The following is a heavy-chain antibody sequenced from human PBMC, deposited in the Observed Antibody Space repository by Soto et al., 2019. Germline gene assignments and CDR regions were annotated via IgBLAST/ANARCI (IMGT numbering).Heavy chain of an antibody. D-gene: IGHD1-7*01. J-gene: IGHJ4*02. CDR2: IYHSGST. CDR3: ARAGFGTGSNYFDY. V-gene: IGHV4-30-2*01. CDR1: GGSISSGGYS. Sequence: PSETLSLTCAVSGGSISSGGYSWSWIRQPPGKGLEWIGYIYHSGSTHYNPSLKSRVTISVDRSKNQFSLKLSSVTAADTAVYYCARAGFGTGSNYFDYWGQRTLVTVSS.